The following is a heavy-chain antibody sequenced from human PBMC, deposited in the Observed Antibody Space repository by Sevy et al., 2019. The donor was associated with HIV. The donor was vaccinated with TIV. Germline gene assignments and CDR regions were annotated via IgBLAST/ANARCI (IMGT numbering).Heavy chain of an antibody. Sequence: GGSLRLSCAASGLTFSSHAMHWVRQAPGKGLEWVAVISSAGSNKYYADSVKGRFTIARDNPKNTLYLQMNSLRPYDTAVYYCTRDAVYSIAWSPSDYWGQGTLVTVSS. CDR1: GLTFSSHA. J-gene: IGHJ4*02. D-gene: IGHD6-19*01. CDR3: TRDAVYSIAWSPSDY. CDR2: ISSAGSNK. V-gene: IGHV3-30-3*01.